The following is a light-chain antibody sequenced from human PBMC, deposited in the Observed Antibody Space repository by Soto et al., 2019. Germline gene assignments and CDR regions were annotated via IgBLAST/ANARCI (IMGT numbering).Light chain of an antibody. CDR1: SSDVGDYNY. J-gene: IGLJ1*01. CDR2: DVS. CDR3: CSYAGSYTYV. V-gene: IGLV2-11*01. Sequence: QSVLTQPRSVSGSPGQSVTISCTGTSSDVGDYNYVSWYQQHPGKAPKLLIYDVSKWPSGVPVRFSGSKSGNTASLTISGLQAEDEDDYYCCSYAGSYTYVFGTGTKLNVL.